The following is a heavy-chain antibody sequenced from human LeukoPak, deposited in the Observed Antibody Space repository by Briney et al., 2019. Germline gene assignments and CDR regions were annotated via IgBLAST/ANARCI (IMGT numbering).Heavy chain of an antibody. CDR3: AKGGSLLWFGEFYFDY. CDR1: GFTFSNYA. D-gene: IGHD3-10*01. CDR2: MSGSGGST. J-gene: IGHJ4*02. Sequence: GGSLRLSCAASGFTFSNYAMSWIRQAPGKGLEWVSAMSGSGGSTYYADSVKGRFTISRDNSKNTLYLQMNSLRAEDTALYYCAKGGSLLWFGEFYFDYWGQGTLVTVSS. V-gene: IGHV3-23*01.